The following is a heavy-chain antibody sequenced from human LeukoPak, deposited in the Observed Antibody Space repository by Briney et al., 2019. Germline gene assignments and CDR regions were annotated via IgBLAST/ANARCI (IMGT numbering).Heavy chain of an antibody. J-gene: IGHJ4*02. CDR2: ISPYNGNT. D-gene: IGHD2-21*02. CDR1: GYTFTSYG. Sequence: ASVKVSCKASGYTFTSYGISWVRQAPGQGLEWMGWISPYNGNTDYSQKLQGRVTMTTDTSTSTAYMELRSLRSDDTAVYYCARDPYCGGDCYPTDYWGQGTLVTVSS. V-gene: IGHV1-18*01. CDR3: ARDPYCGGDCYPTDY.